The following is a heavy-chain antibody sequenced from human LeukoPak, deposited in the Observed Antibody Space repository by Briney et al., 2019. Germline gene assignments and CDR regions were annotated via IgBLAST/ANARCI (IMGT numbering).Heavy chain of an antibody. CDR2: VYYHGNTK. CDR3: VRDQGQVYGYIES. Sequence: GGSLRLSCAASGFTFNNYGMHCVRQAPGKGLEWMAFVYYHGNTKYYAASVKGRFTISRDNSRNSLYIQMNSLRTEDTAVYYCVRDQGQVYGYIESWGQGTLVTVSS. D-gene: IGHD6-6*01. J-gene: IGHJ4*02. CDR1: GFTFNNYG. V-gene: IGHV3-30*19.